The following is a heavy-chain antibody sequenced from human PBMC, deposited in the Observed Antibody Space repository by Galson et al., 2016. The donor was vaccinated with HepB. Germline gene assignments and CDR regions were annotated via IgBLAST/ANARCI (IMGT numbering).Heavy chain of an antibody. D-gene: IGHD3-10*01. J-gene: IGHJ4*01. V-gene: IGHV1-69*13. CDR1: GGSFSSYG. CDR2: IIPVFGTT. CDR3: ARALSRDMVRGVSDPFDS. Sequence: SVKVSCKASGGSFSSYGISWVRQAPGQGLEWMGGIIPVFGTTNYAQKFQGRVTITADESTNTAYMELRSLGSDDPAVYFCARALSRDMVRGVSDPFDSWGQGTLVTVSS.